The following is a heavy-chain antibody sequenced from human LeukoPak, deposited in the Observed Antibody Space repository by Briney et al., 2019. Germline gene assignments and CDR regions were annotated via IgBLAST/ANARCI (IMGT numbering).Heavy chain of an antibody. J-gene: IGHJ4*02. CDR2: ISYDGSNK. CDR3: ARDRVATIKRGKLFDY. V-gene: IGHV3-30*04. CDR1: GFTFSSYA. D-gene: IGHD5-12*01. Sequence: PGGSLRLSCAASGFTFSSYAMHWVRQAPGKGLEWVAVISYDGSNKYYADSVKGRSTISRDNSKNTLYLQMNSLRAEDTAVYYCARDRVATIKRGKLFDYWGQGTLVTVSS.